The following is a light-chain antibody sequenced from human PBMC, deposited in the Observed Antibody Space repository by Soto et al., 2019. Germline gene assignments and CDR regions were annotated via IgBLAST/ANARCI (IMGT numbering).Light chain of an antibody. Sequence: DIQMNQSPSSLSASVGDRVTITCRASQGISNYLAWYQQKPGKVPKLLIYAASTLQSAVPSRFSGSRSGTDFTLTISSLQPEDVATYYCQKYNSAPHTWTFGQGTKVDIK. CDR1: QGISNY. CDR3: QKYNSAPHTWT. J-gene: IGKJ1*01. V-gene: IGKV1-27*01. CDR2: AAS.